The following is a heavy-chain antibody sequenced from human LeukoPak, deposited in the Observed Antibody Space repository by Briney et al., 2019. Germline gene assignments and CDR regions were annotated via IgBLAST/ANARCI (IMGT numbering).Heavy chain of an antibody. V-gene: IGHV3-30-3*01. CDR1: GFSFQNSP. CDR2: IGSEGSAK. Sequence: QTGRSLRLSCTASGFSFQNSPMHWVRQAPGKGLEWVAVIGSEGSAKSYADSVKGRLTISRDISKNTMFRQIDSPTVEDTGVYYCAREEGSSGRAGFFGFYWGQETLVSVSS. D-gene: IGHD6-19*01. CDR3: AREEGSSGRAGFFGFY. J-gene: IGHJ4*02.